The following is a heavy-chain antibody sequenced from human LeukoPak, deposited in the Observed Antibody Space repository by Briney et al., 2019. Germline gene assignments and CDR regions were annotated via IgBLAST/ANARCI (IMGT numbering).Heavy chain of an antibody. V-gene: IGHV4-39*07. Sequence: SETLSLTCTVSGGSISGSSYYWGWIRQPPGKGLEWVGTIYYRGNTYYNPSLKSRVSISVDTSKNQFSLKLSSVTAADTAVYYCARVRLPSWFDPWGQGTLVTVSS. CDR3: ARVRLPSWFDP. J-gene: IGHJ5*02. CDR1: GGSISGSSYY. CDR2: IYYRGNT.